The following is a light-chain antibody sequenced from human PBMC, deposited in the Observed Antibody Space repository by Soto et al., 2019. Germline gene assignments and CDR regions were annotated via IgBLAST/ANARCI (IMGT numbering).Light chain of an antibody. J-gene: IGLJ1*01. V-gene: IGLV1-40*01. CDR2: GNN. CDR3: QSYDSSLSSYV. CDR1: SSNIGAGFD. Sequence: QPVLTQPPSVSGAPGQRVTISCTGSSSNIGAGFDVHWYQQLPGTAPKLLIYGNNNRPSGVPDRFSGSKSDTSASLAITGLQAEDEADFYCQSYDSSLSSYVFGTGTKVTV.